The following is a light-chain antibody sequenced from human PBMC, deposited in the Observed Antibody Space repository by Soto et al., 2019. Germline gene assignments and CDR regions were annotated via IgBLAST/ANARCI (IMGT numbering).Light chain of an antibody. CDR1: QTISSW. CDR2: GAS. J-gene: IGKJ1*01. V-gene: IGKV1-5*01. CDR3: RHYNSYSEA. Sequence: DNQITTSPSTLSESVGARVTITCRASQTISSWLAWYQQKPGKAPNLLIFGASTLQSGVPSRFSGSGSGTEFTLTISSLQPDDFATYYCRHYNSYSEAFGQGTKVDIK.